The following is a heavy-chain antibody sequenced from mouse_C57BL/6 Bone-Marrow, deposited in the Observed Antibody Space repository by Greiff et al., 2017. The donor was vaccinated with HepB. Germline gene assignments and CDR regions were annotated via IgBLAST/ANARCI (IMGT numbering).Heavy chain of an antibody. CDR2: IDPNSGGT. J-gene: IGHJ3*01. D-gene: IGHD1-1*01. Sequence: QVQLKQPGAELVKPGASVKLSCKASVKLSFTSYWMHWVKQRPGRGLEWIGRIDPNSGGTKYNEKFKSKATLTVDKPSSTAYMQLSSLTSEDSAVYYCARRGKNYYGSSFAYWGQGTLVTVSA. CDR1: VKLSFTSYW. V-gene: IGHV1-72*01. CDR3: ARRGKNYYGSSFAY.